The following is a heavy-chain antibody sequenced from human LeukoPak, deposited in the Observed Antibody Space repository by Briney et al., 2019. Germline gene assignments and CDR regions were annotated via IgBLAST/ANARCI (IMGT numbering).Heavy chain of an antibody. CDR1: GGSISSSNW. CDR2: IYHSGST. Sequence: SETLSLTCAVSGGSISSSNWWSWVRQPPGKGLEWIGEIYHSGSTNYNPSLKSRVTISVDTSKNQFSLKLSSVTAADTAVYYCARHHYYDSSGYYPFDYWGQGTLVTVSS. V-gene: IGHV4-4*02. CDR3: ARHHYYDSSGYYPFDY. J-gene: IGHJ4*02. D-gene: IGHD3-22*01.